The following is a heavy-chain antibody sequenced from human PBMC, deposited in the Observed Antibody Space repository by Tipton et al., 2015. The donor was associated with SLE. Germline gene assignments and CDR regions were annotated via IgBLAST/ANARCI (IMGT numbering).Heavy chain of an antibody. CDR1: GGSFSGYY. V-gene: IGHV4-34*01. CDR2: INHSGST. CDR3: AISPEAVAGDAAFDI. J-gene: IGHJ3*02. Sequence: LRLSCAVYGGSFSGYYWSWIRQPPGKGLEWIGEINHSGSTNYDPSLKSRVTISVDTSKNQFPLKLSSVTAADTAVYYCAISPEAVAGDAAFDIWGQGTMVTVSS. D-gene: IGHD6-19*01.